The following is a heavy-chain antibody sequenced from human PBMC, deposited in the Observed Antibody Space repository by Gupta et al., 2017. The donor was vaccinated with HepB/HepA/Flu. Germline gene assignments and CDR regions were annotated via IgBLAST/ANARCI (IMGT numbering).Heavy chain of an antibody. CDR2: ISWNSGSI. Sequence: EVQLVESGGGLVQPGRSLRLSCAASGFTFDDYAMHWVWPAPGKGLEWVSGISWNSGSIGYADSVKGRFTISRDNAKNSLYLQMNSLRAEDTALYYCAGDSSSGWYDWNWFDPWGQGTLVTVSS. CDR3: AGDSSSGWYDWNWFDP. D-gene: IGHD6-19*01. CDR1: GFTFDDYA. J-gene: IGHJ5*02. V-gene: IGHV3-9*01.